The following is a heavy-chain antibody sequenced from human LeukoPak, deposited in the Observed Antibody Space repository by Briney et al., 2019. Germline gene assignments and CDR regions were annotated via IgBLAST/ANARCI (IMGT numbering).Heavy chain of an antibody. J-gene: IGHJ4*02. CDR1: GFTFSSYA. Sequence: GGSLRLSCAASGFTFSSYAMSWVRQAPGKGLEWVSAISGSGGSTYYADSVKGRFTISRDNSKNTLYLQMNSLRAGDTAVYYCAKRNSGYDYFDYWGQGTLVTVSS. V-gene: IGHV3-23*01. CDR2: ISGSGGST. CDR3: AKRNSGYDYFDY. D-gene: IGHD5-12*01.